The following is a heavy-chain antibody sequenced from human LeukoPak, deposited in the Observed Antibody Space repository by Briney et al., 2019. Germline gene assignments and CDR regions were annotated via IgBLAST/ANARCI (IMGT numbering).Heavy chain of an antibody. V-gene: IGHV3-30*04. CDR3: ARWADGTAAFDY. CDR1: GFTFSRGA. CDR2: MSHDGGNK. J-gene: IGHJ4*02. D-gene: IGHD2-8*02. Sequence: GGSLRLSCAASGFTFSRGAMHWVRQAPGKGLEWVALMSHDGGNKYYADSVKGRFTISRDISKNTLYLQMNSLGPEDTAVFYCARWADGTAAFDYWGQGTLVTVSS.